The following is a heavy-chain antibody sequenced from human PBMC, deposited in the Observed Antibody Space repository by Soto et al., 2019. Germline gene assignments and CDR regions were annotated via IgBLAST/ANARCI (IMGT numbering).Heavy chain of an antibody. D-gene: IGHD3-10*01. CDR2: IYHSGST. J-gene: IGHJ6*02. CDR1: GGSISSGGNY. V-gene: IGHV4-31*03. Sequence: QVQLQESGPGLVKSSQTLSLTCTVSGGSISSGGNYWSWIRQHPGKGLEWIGYIYHSGSTYYNPSLKSRVTISVDTSKNQFSLKLNPVTAADTAVYYCARARMVRGVIYYYGMDVWGQGTTVTVSS. CDR3: ARARMVRGVIYYYGMDV.